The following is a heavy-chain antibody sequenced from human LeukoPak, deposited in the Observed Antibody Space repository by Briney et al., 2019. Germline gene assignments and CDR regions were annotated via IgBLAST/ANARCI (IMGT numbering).Heavy chain of an antibody. J-gene: IGHJ4*02. D-gene: IGHD1-26*01. CDR2: INAGNGNT. CDR1: GYTFTSYA. V-gene: IGHV1-3*03. CDR3: ARSRIVGAIDY. Sequence: ASVKVSCKASGYTFTSYAMHWVRQAPGQRLEWMGWINAGNGNTKYSQEFQGRVTIPRDTSASTAYMELSSLRSEDMAVYYCARSRIVGAIDYWGQGTLVTVSS.